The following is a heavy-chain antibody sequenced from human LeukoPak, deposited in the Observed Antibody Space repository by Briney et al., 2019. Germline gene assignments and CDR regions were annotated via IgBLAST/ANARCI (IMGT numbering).Heavy chain of an antibody. CDR1: SGSLSTYY. V-gene: IGHV4-4*07. CDR2: IYTSGST. D-gene: IGHD4-17*01. Sequence: SETLSLTCTVSSGSLSTYYWNWIRQPAGKGLEWIGRIYTSGSTNYNPSLQSRVTMSVDASKNQFSLKLSSVTAADTAVYYCARDPTTVTKGFDVWGQGTMVTVSS. CDR3: ARDPTTVTKGFDV. J-gene: IGHJ3*01.